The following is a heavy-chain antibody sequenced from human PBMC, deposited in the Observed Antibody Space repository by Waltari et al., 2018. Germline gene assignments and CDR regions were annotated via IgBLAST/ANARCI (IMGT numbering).Heavy chain of an antibody. V-gene: IGHV4-34*01. D-gene: IGHD3-10*01. CDR2: INHSGST. Sequence: QVQLQQWGAGLLKPSETLYLTCAVYGGSFSGYYWSWIRQPPGKGLEGIGEINHSGSTNYTPSLKSRVTISVDTSKNQFSLKLSSVTAADTAVYYCARGGAFGFPYYYYYMDVWGKGTTVTVSS. CDR1: GGSFSGYY. CDR3: ARGGAFGFPYYYYYMDV. J-gene: IGHJ6*03.